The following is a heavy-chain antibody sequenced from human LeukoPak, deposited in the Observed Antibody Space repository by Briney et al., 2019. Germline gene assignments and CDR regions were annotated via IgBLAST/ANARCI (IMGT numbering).Heavy chain of an antibody. D-gene: IGHD3-3*01. V-gene: IGHV4-39*07. Sequence: PSETLSLTCTVSGGSISSSSYSWTWIRQPPGKGLEWIGEINHSGSTNYNPSLKSRVTISVDTSKNQFSLKLSSVTAVDTAVYYCAQKGFLEWLYTFDPWGQGTLVTVSS. CDR1: GGSISSSSYS. CDR3: AQKGFLEWLYTFDP. CDR2: INHSGST. J-gene: IGHJ5*02.